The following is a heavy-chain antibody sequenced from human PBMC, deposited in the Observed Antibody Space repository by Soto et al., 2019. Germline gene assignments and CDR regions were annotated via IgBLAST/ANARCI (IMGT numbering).Heavy chain of an antibody. CDR2: ISGSGGST. CDR3: AKDSSGWYYAFDI. V-gene: IGHV3-23*01. D-gene: IGHD6-19*01. Sequence: DGSLSVAWGAAGVPFGDYAMSWVRQAPGKGLEWVSAISGSGGSTYYADSVKGRFTISRDNSKNTLYLQMNSLRAEDTAVYYCAKDSSGWYYAFDIWGQGTMVTVSS. CDR1: GVPFGDYA. J-gene: IGHJ3*02.